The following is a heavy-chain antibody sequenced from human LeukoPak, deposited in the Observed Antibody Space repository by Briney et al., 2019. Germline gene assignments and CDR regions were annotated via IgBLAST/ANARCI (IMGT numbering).Heavy chain of an antibody. Sequence: SETLSLTCAVSGYSISSGYYWSWIRQPAGKGLEWIGRIYTSGSTNYNPSLKSRVTISVDTSKNQFSLKLSSVTAADTAVYYCASSSGYNSYWGQGTLVTVSS. CDR1: GYSISSGYY. D-gene: IGHD3-22*01. J-gene: IGHJ4*02. V-gene: IGHV4-61*02. CDR3: ASSSGYNSY. CDR2: IYTSGST.